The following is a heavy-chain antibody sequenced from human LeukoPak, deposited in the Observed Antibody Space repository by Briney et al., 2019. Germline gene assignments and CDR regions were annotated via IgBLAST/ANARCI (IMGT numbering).Heavy chain of an antibody. CDR2: ISISSATI. CDR3: ARDSRSYLGEA. D-gene: IGHD1-26*01. CDR1: GFPFSSFS. J-gene: IGHJ5*02. Sequence: GGSLRLSCAASGFPFSSFSMNWVRQAPGKGLEWVAYISISSATIYYADSVKGRFTISRDNAKNSLYLQMNSLRAEDTAVYYCARDSRSYLGEAWGQGTLVTVSS. V-gene: IGHV3-48*01.